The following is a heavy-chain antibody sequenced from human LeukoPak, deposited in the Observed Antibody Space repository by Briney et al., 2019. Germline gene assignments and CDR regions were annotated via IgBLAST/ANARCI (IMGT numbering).Heavy chain of an antibody. J-gene: IGHJ6*03. CDR3: AGTPGLPRYYYYMDV. CDR1: GYTFTSYY. V-gene: IGHV1-46*01. CDR2: INPSGGST. Sequence: ASVKVSCKASGYTFTSYYMHWVRQAPGQGLEWIGIINPSGGSTSYAQKFQGRVTMTRDTSTSTVYMELSSLRSEDTAVYYCAGTPGLPRYYYYMDVWGKGTTVTVSS. D-gene: IGHD6-6*01.